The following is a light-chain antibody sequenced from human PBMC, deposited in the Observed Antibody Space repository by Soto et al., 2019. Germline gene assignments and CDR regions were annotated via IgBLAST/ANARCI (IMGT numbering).Light chain of an antibody. CDR3: KQYNRLPLT. J-gene: IGKJ4*02. Sequence: EIVMTQSPATLSVSPGERATLSCRASQTVNSNLAWYQQKPGQVPRLLLHGASTRATDIPDTFSGSVSATEFTLNFSGLQSEDSGVYFCKQYNRLPLTFGGWTKVAIK. V-gene: IGKV3-15*01. CDR1: QTVNSN. CDR2: GAS.